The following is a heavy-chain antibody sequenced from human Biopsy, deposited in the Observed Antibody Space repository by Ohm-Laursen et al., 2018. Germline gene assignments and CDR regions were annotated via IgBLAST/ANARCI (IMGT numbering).Heavy chain of an antibody. CDR2: VYNGGIT. CDR3: ARTPRDSFWSGSYKRGLWFDP. V-gene: IGHV4-61*01. Sequence: GTLSLTCTVSGGSISSETNYWGWIRQPPEKGLEWIGHVYNGGITNYNPSLKSRVTISKDTSKNQFSLQVNSVTAADTAVYYCARTPRDSFWSGSYKRGLWFDPWGQGTLVIVSS. D-gene: IGHD3-3*01. J-gene: IGHJ5*02. CDR1: GGSISSETNY.